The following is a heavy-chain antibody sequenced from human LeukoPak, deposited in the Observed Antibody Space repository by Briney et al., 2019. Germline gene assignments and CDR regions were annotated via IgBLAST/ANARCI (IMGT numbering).Heavy chain of an antibody. Sequence: SGTLSLTCAVSGGSISTTNWWSWVRQPPGKGLEWIGEIYHSGNTNYNPSLKSRVTISVDKSKNQSSLKLSSVTAADTAVYYCARSVYVPAALWVFDYWGQGTLVTVSS. D-gene: IGHD2-2*01. CDR1: GGSISTTNW. J-gene: IGHJ4*01. V-gene: IGHV4-4*02. CDR3: ARSVYVPAALWVFDY. CDR2: IYHSGNT.